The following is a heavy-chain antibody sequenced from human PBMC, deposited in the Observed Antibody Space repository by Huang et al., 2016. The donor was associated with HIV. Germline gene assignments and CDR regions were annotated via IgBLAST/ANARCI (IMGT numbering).Heavy chain of an antibody. CDR2: ISYDGSNK. J-gene: IGHJ4*02. CDR1: GFSFSTYG. CDR3: AKDGADEEWDIDY. V-gene: IGHV3-30*18. D-gene: IGHD1-26*01. Sequence: VQLVESGGGVVKPGRSLRLACAASGFSFSTYGVHWVRQAPGKGLEWVAVISYDGSNKYYAHSVKGRFTISRDTSENKVYLQMNSLRHEDTAVYYCAKDGADEEWDIDYWGQGTLVTVSS.